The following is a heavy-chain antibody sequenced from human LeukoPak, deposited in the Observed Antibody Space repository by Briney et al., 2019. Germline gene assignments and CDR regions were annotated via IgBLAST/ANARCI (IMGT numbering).Heavy chain of an antibody. CDR2: ISYDGSNK. CDR3: ALLLRITIFGEDAFDI. V-gene: IGHV3-30*04. D-gene: IGHD3-3*01. J-gene: IGHJ3*02. CDR1: GFTFSNYA. Sequence: PGGSLRLSCAASGFTFSNYAMHWVRQAPGKGLEWVAVISYDGSNKYYADSVKGRFTISRDNSKNTLYLQMNSLRAEDTAVYYCALLLRITIFGEDAFDIWGQGTMVTVSS.